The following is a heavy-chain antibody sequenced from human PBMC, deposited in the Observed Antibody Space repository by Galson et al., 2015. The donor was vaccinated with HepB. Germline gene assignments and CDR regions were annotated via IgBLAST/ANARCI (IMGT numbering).Heavy chain of an antibody. V-gene: IGHV1-46*04. CDR2: INPSGGST. CDR1: GYTFTSYY. Sequence: SVKVSCKASGYTFTSYYMHWVRQAPGQGLEWMGIINPSGGSTSYAQKLQGRVTMTRDTSTSTVYMELSSLRSEDTAVYYCARGSPNWELGPDAFDIWGQGTMVTVSS. CDR3: ARGSPNWELGPDAFDI. D-gene: IGHD1-26*01. J-gene: IGHJ3*02.